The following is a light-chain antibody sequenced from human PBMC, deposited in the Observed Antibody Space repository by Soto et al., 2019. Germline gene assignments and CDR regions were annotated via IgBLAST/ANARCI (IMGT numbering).Light chain of an antibody. Sequence: EIVMTQSPATLSVSPGERATLSCRASQSVSSNLAWYQQKPGQAPRLLIYDASTRATGIPARFSGSGSGTEFTLTISSLQPEDFAVYYCQQYNKWPVTFGGGTKVEIK. CDR1: QSVSSN. CDR2: DAS. CDR3: QQYNKWPVT. J-gene: IGKJ4*01. V-gene: IGKV3-15*01.